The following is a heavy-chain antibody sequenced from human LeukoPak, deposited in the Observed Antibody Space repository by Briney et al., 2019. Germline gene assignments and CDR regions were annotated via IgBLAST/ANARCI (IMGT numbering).Heavy chain of an antibody. D-gene: IGHD5-24*01. Sequence: PGGSLRLSCAASGFTFSSYAMSWVRQAPGKGLEWVAVISYDGSNKYYADSVKGRFTISRDNSKNTLYLQMNSLRAEDTAVYYCARERDGLDYWGQGTLVTVSS. CDR1: GFTFSSYA. CDR3: ARERDGLDY. CDR2: ISYDGSNK. V-gene: IGHV3-30-3*01. J-gene: IGHJ4*02.